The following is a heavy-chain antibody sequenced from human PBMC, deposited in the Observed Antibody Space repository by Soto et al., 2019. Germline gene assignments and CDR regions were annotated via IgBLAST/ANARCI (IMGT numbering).Heavy chain of an antibody. D-gene: IGHD5-18*01. J-gene: IGHJ4*02. CDR1: GGSISSSSYY. CDR3: ARPDTAMVGAFDY. Sequence: QLQLQESGPGLVKPSETLSLTCTVSGGSISSSSYYWGWIRQPPGKGLEWIGSIYYSGSTYYNPSLKSRVTISVDTAKNQFSLKLSSVTAADTAVYYCARPDTAMVGAFDYWGQGTLVTFSS. CDR2: IYYSGST. V-gene: IGHV4-39*01.